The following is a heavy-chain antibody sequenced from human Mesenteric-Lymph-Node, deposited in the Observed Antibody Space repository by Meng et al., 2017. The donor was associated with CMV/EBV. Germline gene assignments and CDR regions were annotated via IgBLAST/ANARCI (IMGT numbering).Heavy chain of an antibody. D-gene: IGHD6-19*01. Sequence: LSLTCAASGFTFSTSGMHWVRQAPGKGLEWVAVISYDGSNEYYADSVKGRFTISRDNSKNTLYLQMNSLRAEDTAVYYCAREGTGYSSGWYENFDYWGQGTLVTVSS. CDR2: ISYDGSNE. CDR3: AREGTGYSSGWYENFDY. V-gene: IGHV3-30*19. J-gene: IGHJ4*02. CDR1: GFTFSTSG.